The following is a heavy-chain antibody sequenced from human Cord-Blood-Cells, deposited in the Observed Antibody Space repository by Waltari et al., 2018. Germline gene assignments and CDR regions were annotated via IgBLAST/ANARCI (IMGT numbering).Heavy chain of an antibody. J-gene: IGHJ6*02. CDR2: LYYSGST. Sequence: QVQLQESGPGLVKPSETLSLTCTVSGGSISSHYWSWIRQPPGKGLEWIGYLYYSGSTNYNPSLESRVTRSVDTSKNQFTLKLSSVTAADTAVYYCAREEQLVGMDVWGQGTTVTVSS. D-gene: IGHD6-6*01. V-gene: IGHV4-59*11. CDR3: AREEQLVGMDV. CDR1: GGSISSHY.